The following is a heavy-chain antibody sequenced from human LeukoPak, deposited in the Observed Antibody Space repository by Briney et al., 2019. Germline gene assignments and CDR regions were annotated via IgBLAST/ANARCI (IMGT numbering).Heavy chain of an antibody. V-gene: IGHV1-69*05. CDR1: GGTFSSYA. J-gene: IGHJ4*02. Sequence: ASVKVSCKASGGTFSSYAISWVRQAPGQGLEWMGGIIPIFGTANYAQKFQGRVTITTDESTSTAYMELSSLRSEDTAVYYCARGNDGYSYGHYYFDYWGQGTLVTVSS. D-gene: IGHD5-18*01. CDR2: IIPIFGTA. CDR3: ARGNDGYSYGHYYFDY.